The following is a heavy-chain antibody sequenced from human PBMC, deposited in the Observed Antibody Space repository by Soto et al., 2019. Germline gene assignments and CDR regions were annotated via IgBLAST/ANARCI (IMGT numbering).Heavy chain of an antibody. V-gene: IGHV2-70*01. J-gene: IGHJ6*02. CDR2: IDWDDDK. CDR1: GFSLSTSGMC. Sequence: ASGPTLVNPTQTLTLTCTFSGFSLSTSGMCVSWIRQPPGKALEWLALIDWDDDKYYSTSLKTRLTISKDTSKNQVVLTMTNMDPVDTATYYCARIPRVQTRGPRYYYYGMDVWGQATTVTVSS. CDR3: ARIPRVQTRGPRYYYYGMDV.